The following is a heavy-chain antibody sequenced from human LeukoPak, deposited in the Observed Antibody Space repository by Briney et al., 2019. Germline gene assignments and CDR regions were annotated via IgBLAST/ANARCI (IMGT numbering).Heavy chain of an antibody. D-gene: IGHD2-2*01. CDR1: GFTFSSYA. Sequence: GGSLRLSCAASGFTFSSYAMSWVRQAPGKGLEWVSAISGSGGSTYYADSVKGRFIISRDISKNTFYLQMNSLRVEDTAVFYCARALPAASHTSFDYWGQGILVTVSS. CDR2: ISGSGGST. V-gene: IGHV3-23*01. J-gene: IGHJ4*02. CDR3: ARALPAASHTSFDY.